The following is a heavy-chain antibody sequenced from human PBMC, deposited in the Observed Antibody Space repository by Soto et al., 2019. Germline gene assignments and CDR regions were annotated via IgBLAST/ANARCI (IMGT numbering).Heavy chain of an antibody. CDR2: IYYSGST. CDR3: ARQRKPYYYDSSGSLFPFDY. V-gene: IGHV4-39*01. Sequence: SETLSLTCTVSGGSISSSSYYWGWIRRPPGKGLEWIGSIYYSGSTYYNPSLKSRVTISVDTSKNQFSLKLSSVTAADTAVYYCARQRKPYYYDSSGSLFPFDYWGQGTLVTVSS. CDR1: GGSISSSSYY. J-gene: IGHJ4*02. D-gene: IGHD3-22*01.